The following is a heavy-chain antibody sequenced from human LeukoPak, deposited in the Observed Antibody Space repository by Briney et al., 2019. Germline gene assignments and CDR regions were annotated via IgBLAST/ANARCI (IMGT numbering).Heavy chain of an antibody. J-gene: IGHJ4*02. CDR1: GFTFTGYY. CDR2: INPSSGST. Sequence: ASVKVSCEASGFTFTGYYIHRVRQAPGQGLEWMGWINPSSGSTNYAQQFQGRVTMTRDTSINTAYMELSRLRSDDTAVYYCARDRLMVAATALYYWGQGTLVTVSS. CDR3: ARDRLMVAATALYY. D-gene: IGHD2-15*01. V-gene: IGHV1-2*02.